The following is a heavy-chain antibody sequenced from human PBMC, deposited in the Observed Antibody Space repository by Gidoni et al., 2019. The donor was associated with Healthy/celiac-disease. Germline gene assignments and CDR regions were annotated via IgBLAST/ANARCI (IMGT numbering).Heavy chain of an antibody. J-gene: IGHJ6*02. CDR1: GGTFSSYT. CDR2: IIPILGIA. V-gene: IGHV1-69*08. Sequence: QVQLVQSGAEVKKPGSSVKVSCKASGGTFSSYTISWVRQAPGQGLEWMGRIIPILGIANYAQKFQGRVTITADKSTSTAYMELSSLRSEDTAVYYCARDWDTAHRINYYYYGMDVWGQGTTVTVSS. D-gene: IGHD5-18*01. CDR3: ARDWDTAHRINYYYYGMDV.